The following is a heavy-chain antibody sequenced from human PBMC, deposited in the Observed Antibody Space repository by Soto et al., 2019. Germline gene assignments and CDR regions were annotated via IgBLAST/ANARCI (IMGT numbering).Heavy chain of an antibody. V-gene: IGHV3-74*01. CDR3: VRDIR. J-gene: IGHJ4*02. Sequence: EVQLVESGGGLVKPGGSLRLSCAASGFTFNNFWMYWVRQTPEKGLVWVSGINSDGTTTIYADAGKGRLTISRDNAKNTLYLQINSLTVEDTAIYYCVRDIRWGQGTLVTVSS. CDR1: GFTFNNFW. CDR2: INSDGTTT.